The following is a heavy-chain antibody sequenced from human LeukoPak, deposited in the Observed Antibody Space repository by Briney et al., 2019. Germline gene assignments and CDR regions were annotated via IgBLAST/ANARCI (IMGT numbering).Heavy chain of an antibody. CDR1: GGSISSYY. V-gene: IGHV4-59*01. CDR3: ARDGVLGSYGMDV. Sequence: PSETLSLTCTVSGGSISSYYWSWIRQPPGKGLEWIGYIYYSGSTNYNPSLKSRVTISVDTSKNQFSLKLSSVTAADTAVYYCARDGVLGSYGMDVWGQGTTVTVSS. J-gene: IGHJ6*02. CDR2: IYYSGST. D-gene: IGHD7-27*01.